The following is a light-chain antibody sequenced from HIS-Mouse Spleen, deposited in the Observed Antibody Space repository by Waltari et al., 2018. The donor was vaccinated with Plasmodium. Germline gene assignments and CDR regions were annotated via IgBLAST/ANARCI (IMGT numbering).Light chain of an antibody. Sequence: SVGDRVTITCRASQSISSYLNWYQQKPGKAPKLLIYAASSLQSGVPSRFRGSGSGTDFTLTISSLQPEDFATYYCQQNYNTWTFGQGTKVEIK. J-gene: IGKJ1*01. CDR2: AAS. CDR1: QSISSY. CDR3: QQNYNTWT. V-gene: IGKV1-39*01.